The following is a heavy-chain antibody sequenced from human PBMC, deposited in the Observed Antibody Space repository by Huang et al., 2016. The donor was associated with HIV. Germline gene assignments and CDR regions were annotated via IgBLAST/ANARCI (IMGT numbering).Heavy chain of an antibody. CDR3: ARDGRDGYKRDY. D-gene: IGHD5-12*01. CDR2: ISSGGRPI. V-gene: IGHV3-11*01. J-gene: IGHJ4*02. Sequence: QVQLVESGGGLVKPGGSLRLSCAASGFTFSDYYMSWIRQAPGKGLWWVSYISSGGRPIYYADSVKGRFSISRDNAKNSLYLQMNSLRAEDTAVYYCARDGRDGYKRDYWGQGTLVTVSS. CDR1: GFTFSDYY.